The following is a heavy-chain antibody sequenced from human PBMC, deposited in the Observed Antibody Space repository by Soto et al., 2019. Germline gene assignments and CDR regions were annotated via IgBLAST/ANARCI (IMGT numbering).Heavy chain of an antibody. D-gene: IGHD6-13*01. CDR1: GFTFSSYG. Sequence: GGSLRLSCAASGFTFSSYGMHWVRQAPGKGLEWMAVIWYDGSNKYYADSVKGRFTISRDNSKNTLYLQMNSLRAEDTAVYYCARDNREAGYSSSWYYLQPWAFDIWGQGTIVTVSS. CDR3: ARDNREAGYSSSWYYLQPWAFDI. J-gene: IGHJ3*02. CDR2: IWYDGSNK. V-gene: IGHV3-33*01.